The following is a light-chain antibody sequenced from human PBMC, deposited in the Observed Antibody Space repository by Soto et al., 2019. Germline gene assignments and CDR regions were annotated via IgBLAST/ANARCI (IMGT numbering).Light chain of an antibody. CDR1: SSDVGGYNY. CDR3: SSYTSSITYV. Sequence: QSVLTQPASVSESPGQSITISCTGTSSDVGGYNYVSWYQQHPGKAPKLMIYEVTNRPSGVSNRFSGSKSGNTASLTISGLQADDEADYYCSSYTSSITYVFGTGTKLTVL. V-gene: IGLV2-14*01. CDR2: EVT. J-gene: IGLJ1*01.